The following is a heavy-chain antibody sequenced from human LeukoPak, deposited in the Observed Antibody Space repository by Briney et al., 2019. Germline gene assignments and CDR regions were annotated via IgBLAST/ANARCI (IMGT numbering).Heavy chain of an antibody. Sequence: GGSLRLSCAASGFTFSSYWMHWVRQAPGKGLVRVSRINSDGSSTSYADSVKGRFTISRDNAKNTLYLQMNSLRAEDTAVYYCATLTTVVAFDYWGQGTLVTVSS. D-gene: IGHD4-23*01. CDR1: GFTFSSYW. V-gene: IGHV3-74*01. J-gene: IGHJ4*02. CDR2: INSDGSST. CDR3: ATLTTVVAFDY.